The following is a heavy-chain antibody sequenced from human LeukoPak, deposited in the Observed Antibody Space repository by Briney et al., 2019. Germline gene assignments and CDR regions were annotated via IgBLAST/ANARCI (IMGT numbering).Heavy chain of an antibody. CDR3: ARVNGNTSAKYYYYYMDV. D-gene: IGHD2/OR15-2a*01. CDR2: IIPIFGTA. CDR1: GFTFSSYA. Sequence: GGSLRLSCAASGFTFSSYAISWVRQAPGQGLEWMGGIIPIFGTANYAQKFQGRVTITADKSTSTAYMELSSLRSEDTAVYYCARVNGNTSAKYYYYYMDVWGKGTTVTVSS. V-gene: IGHV1-69*06. J-gene: IGHJ6*03.